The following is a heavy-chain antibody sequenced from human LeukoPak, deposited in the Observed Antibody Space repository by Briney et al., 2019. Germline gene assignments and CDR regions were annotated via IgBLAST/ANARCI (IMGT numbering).Heavy chain of an antibody. CDR1: GYTFTSCG. J-gene: IGHJ4*02. Sequence: ASVKVSCKASGYTFTSCGIGWVRQAPGQGLEWMGWISAYNGNTNYAQKLQGRVTMTRDTSTSTVYMELSSLRPEDTDVYYCARDISSGWHWGQGTLVTVSS. CDR3: ARDISSGWH. D-gene: IGHD6-19*01. V-gene: IGHV1-18*01. CDR2: ISAYNGNT.